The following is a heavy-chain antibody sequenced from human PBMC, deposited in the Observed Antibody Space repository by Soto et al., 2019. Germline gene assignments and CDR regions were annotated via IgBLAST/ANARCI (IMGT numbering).Heavy chain of an antibody. J-gene: IGHJ6*03. V-gene: IGHV4-59*08. CDR2: IYYSGST. CDR3: ARLKYYDFWSGYLYYYYYMDV. D-gene: IGHD3-3*01. CDR1: GGSISSYY. Sequence: SETLSLTCTVSGGSISSYYWSWIRQPPGKGLEWIGYIYYSGSTNYNPSPKSRVTISVDTSKNQFSLKLSSVTAADTAVYYCARLKYYDFWSGYLYYYYYMDVWGKGTTVTVSS.